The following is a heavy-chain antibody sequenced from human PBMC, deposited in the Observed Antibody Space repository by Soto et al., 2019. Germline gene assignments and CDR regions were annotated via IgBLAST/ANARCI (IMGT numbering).Heavy chain of an antibody. Sequence: SETLSLTCTVSGGSLINRCWSWVRQRPGKGLEWIGYIFYTGGTIYNPSLESRVSMTVDTSKNQFSLQLSSVTAADTAVYFCARHRLDILTGYYLFDPWGQGTLVTVSS. CDR1: GGSLINRC. V-gene: IGHV4-59*08. CDR3: ARHRLDILTGYYLFDP. J-gene: IGHJ5*02. CDR2: IFYTGGT. D-gene: IGHD3-9*01.